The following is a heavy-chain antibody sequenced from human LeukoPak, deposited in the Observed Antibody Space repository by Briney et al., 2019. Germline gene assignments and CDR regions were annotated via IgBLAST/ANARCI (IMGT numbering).Heavy chain of an antibody. CDR1: GFTFSDYY. V-gene: IGHV3-11*01. Sequence: PGGSLRLSCAASGFTFSDYYMSWIRQAPGKGLEWVSYISSSGSTIYYADSVKGRFTISRDNSKNTLYLQMNSLRAEDTAVYYCAKSGSADIVATVEDWYFDLWGRGTLVTVSS. CDR2: ISSSGSTI. D-gene: IGHD5-12*01. CDR3: AKSGSADIVATVEDWYFDL. J-gene: IGHJ2*01.